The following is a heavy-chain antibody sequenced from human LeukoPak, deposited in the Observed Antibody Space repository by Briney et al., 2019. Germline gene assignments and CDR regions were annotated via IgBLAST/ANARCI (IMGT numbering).Heavy chain of an antibody. CDR2: IYWDDDK. CDR3: AHSGGYSYDDALDI. Sequence: TLSLTCTVSGGSISNYYWSWIRQPPGKGLEWLALIYWDDDKRYSPSLKSRLTITKDTSKNQVVLTMTNMDPVDTATYYCAHSGGYSYDDALDIWGQGTMVTVSS. J-gene: IGHJ3*02. CDR1: GGSISNYYW. V-gene: IGHV2-5*08. D-gene: IGHD5-18*01.